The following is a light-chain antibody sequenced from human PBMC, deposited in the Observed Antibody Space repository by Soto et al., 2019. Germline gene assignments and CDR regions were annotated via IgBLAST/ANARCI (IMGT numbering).Light chain of an antibody. CDR1: SSNIGAGYD. CDR2: GNS. CDR3: QSYDSTLSGSVV. J-gene: IGLJ2*01. Sequence: QSVLTQPPSVSGAPGQRVTISCTGSSSNIGAGYDVHWYQQLPGTAPKLLIYGNSNRPSGVPDRFYGSKSGTSASLAITGLQADDEADYYCQSYDSTLSGSVVFGGGTKLTVL. V-gene: IGLV1-40*01.